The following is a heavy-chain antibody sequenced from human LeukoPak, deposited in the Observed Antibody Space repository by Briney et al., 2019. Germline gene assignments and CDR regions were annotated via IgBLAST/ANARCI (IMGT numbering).Heavy chain of an antibody. CDR1: GFTFDDYA. J-gene: IGHJ3*02. V-gene: IGHV3-9*03. Sequence: GGSLRLSCAASGFTFDDYAMHWVRQAPGKGLEWVSGISWNSGSIGYADSVKGRFTISRDNAKNSLYLQMNSLRAEDMASYYCARLSPAIGWVGAFDIWGQGTMVTVSS. CDR3: ARLSPAIGWVGAFDI. D-gene: IGHD2-2*02. CDR2: ISWNSGSI.